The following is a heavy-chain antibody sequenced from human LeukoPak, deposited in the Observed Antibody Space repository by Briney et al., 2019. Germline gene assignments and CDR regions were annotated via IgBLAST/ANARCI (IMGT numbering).Heavy chain of an antibody. D-gene: IGHD1-1*01. J-gene: IGHJ1*01. Sequence: PGGSLRLSCAASGFTFSLSWMHWVRQAPGKGLEWVSSINYDARSRTYADSVKGQVTISRDNAENTLFLQMNSLRVEGSAIYSCVRGAGPGTPFDWGQGILVTVSS. V-gene: IGHV3-74*01. CDR3: VRGAGPGTPFD. CDR2: INYDARSR. CDR1: GFTFSLSW.